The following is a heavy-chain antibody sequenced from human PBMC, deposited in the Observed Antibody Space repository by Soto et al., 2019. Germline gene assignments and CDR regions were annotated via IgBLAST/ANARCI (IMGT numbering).Heavy chain of an antibody. D-gene: IGHD6-13*01. CDR2: IIPIFGTA. CDR3: ASLRYSSSWYPSDYYYGMDV. J-gene: IGHJ6*02. CDR1: GGTFSSYA. V-gene: IGHV1-69*06. Sequence: SVKVSCKASGGTFSSYAISWVRQAPGQGLEWMGGIIPIFGTANYAQKFQGRVTITADKSTSTAYMELSSLRSEDTAVYYCASLRYSSSWYPSDYYYGMDVWGQGTTVTVS.